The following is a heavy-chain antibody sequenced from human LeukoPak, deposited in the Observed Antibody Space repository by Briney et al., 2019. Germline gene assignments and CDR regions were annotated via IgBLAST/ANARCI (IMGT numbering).Heavy chain of an antibody. V-gene: IGHV4-39*07. J-gene: IGHJ4*02. D-gene: IGHD2-21*01. CDR3: ARGRALFD. CDR2: IYYSGST. Sequence: SETLSLTCTVSDGSIISSSYYWGWIRQPPGKGLEWIGSIYYSGSTSYNPSLKSRVTISLATSKNQFSLKLSSVTAADTAVYYCARGRALFDWGQGTLVTVSS. CDR1: DGSIISSSYY.